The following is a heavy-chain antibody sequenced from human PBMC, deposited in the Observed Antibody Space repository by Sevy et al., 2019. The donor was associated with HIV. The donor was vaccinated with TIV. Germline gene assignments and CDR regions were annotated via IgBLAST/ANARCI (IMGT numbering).Heavy chain of an antibody. J-gene: IGHJ4*02. V-gene: IGHV3-30*18. D-gene: IGHD6-13*01. Sequence: GGSLRVSCAASGFTFSSYGMHWVRQAPGKGLEWVAVISYDGSNKYYADSVKGRFTISRDNSKNTLYLQMNSLRAEDTAEYYCAKEPDYSSSWYGGGWGQGTLVTVSS. CDR1: GFTFSSYG. CDR2: ISYDGSNK. CDR3: AKEPDYSSSWYGGG.